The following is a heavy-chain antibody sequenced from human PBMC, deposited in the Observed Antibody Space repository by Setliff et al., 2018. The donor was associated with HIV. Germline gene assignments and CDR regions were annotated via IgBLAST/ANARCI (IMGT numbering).Heavy chain of an antibody. CDR1: GGSISSGNYY. V-gene: IGHV4-61*09. CDR3: ARHVATFLGTQFYYPDY. D-gene: IGHD2-21*01. J-gene: IGHJ4*02. CDR2: IYSSGST. Sequence: SETLSLTCTVSGGSISSGNYYWSWIRQPAGKGLEWIGHIYSSGSTYYNLSLKSRVTISVDTSKNEFSLELSSVTAADTAVYYCARHVATFLGTQFYYPDYWGQGTLVTVS.